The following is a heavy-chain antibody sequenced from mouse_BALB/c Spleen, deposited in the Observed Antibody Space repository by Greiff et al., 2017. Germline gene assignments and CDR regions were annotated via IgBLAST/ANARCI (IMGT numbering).Heavy chain of an antibody. CDR3: ARGKYGNYYYAMDY. D-gene: IGHD2-10*02. Sequence: EVQRVESGGGLVKPGGSLKLSCAASGFTFSDYYMYWVRQTPEKRLEWVATISDGGSYTYYPDSVKGRFTISRDNAKNNPYLQMSSLKSEDTAMYYCARGKYGNYYYAMDYWGQGTSVTVSS. CDR1: GFTFSDYY. J-gene: IGHJ4*01. V-gene: IGHV5-4*02. CDR2: ISDGGSYT.